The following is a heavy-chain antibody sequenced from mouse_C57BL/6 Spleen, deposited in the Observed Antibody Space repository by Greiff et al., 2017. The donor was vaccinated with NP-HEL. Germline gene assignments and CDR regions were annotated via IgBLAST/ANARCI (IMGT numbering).Heavy chain of an antibody. V-gene: IGHV1-26*01. CDR2: INPNNGGT. Sequence: EVQLQQSGPELVKPGASVKISCKASGYTFTDYYMNWVKQSHGKSLEWIGDINPNNGGTSYNQKFKGKATLTVDKSSSTAYMELRSLTSEDSTVDYCARREWEGYFDYWGQGTTLTVSS. J-gene: IGHJ2*01. CDR3: ARREWEGYFDY. D-gene: IGHD4-1*01. CDR1: GYTFTDYY.